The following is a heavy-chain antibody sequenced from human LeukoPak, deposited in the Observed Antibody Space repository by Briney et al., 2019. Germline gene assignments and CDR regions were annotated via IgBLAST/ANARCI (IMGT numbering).Heavy chain of an antibody. V-gene: IGHV4-38-2*02. D-gene: IGHD3-16*01. CDR1: GYSISSGYY. J-gene: IGHJ4*02. CDR2: IYHSGST. CDR3: AREVFYAKLEGFDY. Sequence: SETLSLTCSVSGYSISSGYYWGWIRQPPGKGLEWIGSIYHSGSTYYNPSLKSRVTISVDTSKNQFSLKLSSVTAADTAVYYCAREVFYAKLEGFDYWGQGTLVTVSS.